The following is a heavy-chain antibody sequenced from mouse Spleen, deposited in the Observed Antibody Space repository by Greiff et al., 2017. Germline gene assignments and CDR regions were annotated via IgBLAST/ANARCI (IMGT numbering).Heavy chain of an antibody. D-gene: IGHD2-2*01. CDR2: IYPGSGST. V-gene: IGHV1-55*01. Sequence: QLQQSGAELVKPGASVKMSCKASGYTFTSYWITWVKQRPGQGLEWIGDIYPGSGSTNYNEKFKSKATLTVDTSSSTAYMQLSSLTSEDSAVYYCARDYGYGGGYYFDYWGQGTTLTVSS. CDR3: ARDYGYGGGYYFDY. J-gene: IGHJ2*01. CDR1: GYTFTSYW.